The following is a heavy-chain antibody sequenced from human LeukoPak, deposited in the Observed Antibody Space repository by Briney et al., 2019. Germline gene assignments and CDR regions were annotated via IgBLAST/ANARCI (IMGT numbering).Heavy chain of an antibody. CDR1: GDTVTGFS. CDR3: ATGYTYDYSLF. Sequence: ASVKVSCKVSGDTVTGFSIHWVRQAPGHGLEWMGGFDPEDGARIFAQKFQGRVTMTEDTSTDTAYMDLSSLRSEDTAVYYCATGYTYDYSLFWGQGTLVTVSS. V-gene: IGHV1-24*01. D-gene: IGHD5-18*01. J-gene: IGHJ4*02. CDR2: FDPEDGAR.